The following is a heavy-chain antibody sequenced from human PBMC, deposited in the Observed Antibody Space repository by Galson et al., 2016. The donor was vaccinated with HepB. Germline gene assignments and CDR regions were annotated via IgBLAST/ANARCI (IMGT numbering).Heavy chain of an antibody. Sequence: PALVKPTQTLTQTCIFSGFSLSTSGVGVGWIRQPPGKALEWLALIYWDDDKRYSPSLKSRLTITKDTSKNQVVLTMTNLDPVGTATYYCAHMGPIYHDFWSGYFRTYYFDYWGQGTLVTVSS. D-gene: IGHD3-3*01. J-gene: IGHJ4*02. CDR1: GFSLSTSGVG. V-gene: IGHV2-5*02. CDR2: IYWDDDK. CDR3: AHMGPIYHDFWSGYFRTYYFDY.